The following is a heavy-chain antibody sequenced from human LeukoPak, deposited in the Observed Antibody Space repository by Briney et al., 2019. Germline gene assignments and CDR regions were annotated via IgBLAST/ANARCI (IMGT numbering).Heavy chain of an antibody. CDR1: GFTFRDYY. CDR2: ISSSSSYT. D-gene: IGHD2/OR15-2a*01. CDR3: VKEPTSEYFRFPCWFDP. J-gene: IGHJ5*02. V-gene: IGHV3-11*05. Sequence: LGGSLRLSCAAAGFTFRDYYMSWIRQAPGKGLEWVSYISSSSSYTNYADSVKGRFTISRDNAKDSLYLQMNSLRAEDTAVYYCVKEPTSEYFRFPCWFDPRGQGTLVTVSS.